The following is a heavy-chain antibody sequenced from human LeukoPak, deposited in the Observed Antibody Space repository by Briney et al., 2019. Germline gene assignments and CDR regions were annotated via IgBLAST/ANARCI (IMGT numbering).Heavy chain of an antibody. Sequence: GGSLRLSCAASGFPFSRYAMSWVRQAPGKGLEWVSGVSANVRSTYYGDSLKGRFTISRDNSKNTVFLQMNSLRVEDTAVYHCAKFMHLADAWFTYFDHWGQGTLVTVSS. CDR3: AKFMHLADAWFTYFDH. CDR1: GFPFSRYA. V-gene: IGHV3-23*01. D-gene: IGHD3-16*01. CDR2: VSANVRST. J-gene: IGHJ4*02.